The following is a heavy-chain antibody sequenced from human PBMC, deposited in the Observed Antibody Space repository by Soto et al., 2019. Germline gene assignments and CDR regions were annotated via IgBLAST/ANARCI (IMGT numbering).Heavy chain of an antibody. Sequence: SETLSLTCAVYGGSFSGYYWTWIRQPPGTGLEWIGEINHSGSTNYNPSLKSRVTISVDTSKNQFSLKLTSVTAADTAVYYCARGRGGYALYYSYYGMDVWGRGTTVTVSS. V-gene: IGHV4-34*01. CDR2: INHSGST. CDR3: ARGRGGYALYYSYYGMDV. J-gene: IGHJ6*02. D-gene: IGHD5-12*01. CDR1: GGSFSGYY.